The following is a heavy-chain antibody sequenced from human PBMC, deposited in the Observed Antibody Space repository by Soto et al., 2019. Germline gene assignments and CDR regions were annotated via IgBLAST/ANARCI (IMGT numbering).Heavy chain of an antibody. J-gene: IGHJ4*02. CDR2: IKQDGSEK. CDR3: ASRPLALLYLGVLAY. Sequence: GGSLRLSCAASGFSFSTYWMTWVRQAPGKGPEWVANIKQDGSEKYYVDSVKGRFTISRDNAKNLLFLQMNNLRAEDTAVYYCASRPLALLYLGVLAYWGPGTPVTVSS. V-gene: IGHV3-7*03. D-gene: IGHD3-16*01. CDR1: GFSFSTYW.